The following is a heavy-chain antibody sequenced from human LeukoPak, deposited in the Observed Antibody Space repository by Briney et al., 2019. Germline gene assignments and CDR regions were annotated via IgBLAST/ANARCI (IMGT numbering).Heavy chain of an antibody. CDR2: ISSSSSYI. CDR3: ARDREDYYDSSGYPPHFDY. D-gene: IGHD3-22*01. V-gene: IGHV3-21*01. Sequence: PGGSLRLSCAASGFTFSSYSMNWVRQAPEKGLEWASSISSSSSYIYYADSVKGRFTISRDNAKNSLYLQMNSLRAEDTAVYYCARDREDYYDSSGYPPHFDYWGQGTLVTVSS. J-gene: IGHJ4*02. CDR1: GFTFSSYS.